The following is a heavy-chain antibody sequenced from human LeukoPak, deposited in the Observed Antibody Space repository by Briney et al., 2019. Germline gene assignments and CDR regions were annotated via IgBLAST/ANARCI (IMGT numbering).Heavy chain of an antibody. D-gene: IGHD2-8*01. CDR2: ISWNSGSI. Sequence: GGSLRLSCAASGFTFDDYAMHWVRQAPGKGLEWVSGISWNSGSIGYADSVKGRFTISRDNAKNSLYLQMNSLRAEDTAVYYCAKDRCSNGVGCYYYYMDVWGKGTTVTISS. CDR1: GFTFDDYA. V-gene: IGHV3-9*01. J-gene: IGHJ6*03. CDR3: AKDRCSNGVGCYYYYMDV.